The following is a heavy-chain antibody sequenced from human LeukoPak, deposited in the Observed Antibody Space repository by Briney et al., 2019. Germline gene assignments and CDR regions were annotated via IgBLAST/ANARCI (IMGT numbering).Heavy chain of an antibody. CDR3: ARGRSTGYPYYFEY. CDR2: MNPNSGST. D-gene: IGHD5-12*01. V-gene: IGHV1-8*03. J-gene: IGHJ4*02. CDR1: VYTFTSYD. Sequence: ALVKVSCKASVYTFTSYDINWVRQATGQGLEWMGWMNPNSGSTGYAQKFQGRVTITRNTSISTAYMELSGLRSEDTAVYYCARGRSTGYPYYFEYWGQGTLVTVSS.